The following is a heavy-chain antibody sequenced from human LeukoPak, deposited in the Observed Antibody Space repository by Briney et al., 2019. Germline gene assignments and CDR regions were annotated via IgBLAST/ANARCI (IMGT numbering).Heavy chain of an antibody. Sequence: GESLRLSCAASGFTFSDYYMSWIRQASGKGLEWVSYISSSGSTIYYADSVKGRFTISRDNAKNSLYLQMNSLRAEDTAVYYCARGYSSSRHTHQDIWGQGTMVTVSS. CDR1: GFTFSDYY. CDR2: ISSSGSTI. D-gene: IGHD6-13*01. J-gene: IGHJ3*02. CDR3: ARGYSSSRHTHQDI. V-gene: IGHV3-11*01.